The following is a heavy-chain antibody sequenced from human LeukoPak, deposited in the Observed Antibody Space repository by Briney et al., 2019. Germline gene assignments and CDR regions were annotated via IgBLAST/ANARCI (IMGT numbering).Heavy chain of an antibody. J-gene: IGHJ3*02. CDR3: ASGPPDYVDAFDI. Sequence: ASVKVSCKASGYTFTSYAMHWVRQAPGQRLEWMGWINAGNGNTKYSQKFQGRVTITRDTSANTAYMELSSLRSEDTAVYYCASGPPDYVDAFDIWGQGTMVTVSS. CDR1: GYTFTSYA. CDR2: INAGNGNT. D-gene: IGHD4-17*01. V-gene: IGHV1-3*01.